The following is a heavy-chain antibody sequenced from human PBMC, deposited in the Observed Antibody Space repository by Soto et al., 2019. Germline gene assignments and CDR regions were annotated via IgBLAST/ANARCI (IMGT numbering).Heavy chain of an antibody. J-gene: IGHJ4*02. D-gene: IGHD3-10*01. CDR2: VNPNNGDT. CDR3: VKVSRKGSAIDFDY. CDR1: GYTFSNYD. V-gene: IGHV1-8*01. Sequence: QVQLVQSGAELKKPGASVKDYCKASGYTFSNYDLNWVRQATGQGPEWIGWVNPNNGDTGYAQKFQGRVTLTTDISPTSAYMALTSLRSEDTAIYYCVKVSRKGSAIDFDYWGQGTLITFSS.